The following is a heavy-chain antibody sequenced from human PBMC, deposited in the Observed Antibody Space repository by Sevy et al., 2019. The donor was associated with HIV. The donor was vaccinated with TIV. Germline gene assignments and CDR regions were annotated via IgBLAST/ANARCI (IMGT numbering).Heavy chain of an antibody. D-gene: IGHD3-22*01. CDR3: AKVQATHYYDSSGYYPFDY. V-gene: IGHV3-23*01. CDR1: GFTFSSYA. Sequence: GGSLRLSCAASGFTFSSYAMSWVRQAPGKGLEWVSAISGSGGSTYYADSVKGRFTISRDNSKNTLYLQMNSLRAEDTAVYYCAKVQATHYYDSSGYYPFDYWGQGTLVTVSS. J-gene: IGHJ4*02. CDR2: ISGSGGST.